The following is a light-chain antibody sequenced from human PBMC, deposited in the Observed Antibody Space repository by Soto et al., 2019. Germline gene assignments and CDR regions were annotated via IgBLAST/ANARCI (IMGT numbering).Light chain of an antibody. V-gene: IGKV3-20*01. Sequence: IVWTQSPGTLSWSAGEGSTVSCRASQTVSSSYLAWYQQKFGQAPRLLIYGASSRATGITDRLSGSRYGTDFTLTIRKLEPEDFAVYYCQQYGTSLGIHFGQGTRLEIK. J-gene: IGKJ5*01. CDR1: QTVSSSY. CDR3: QQYGTSLGIH. CDR2: GAS.